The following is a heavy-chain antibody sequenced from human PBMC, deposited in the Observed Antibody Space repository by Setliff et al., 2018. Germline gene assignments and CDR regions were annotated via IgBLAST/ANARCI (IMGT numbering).Heavy chain of an antibody. Sequence: SVKVSCKASGYTFTSYDINWVRQATGQGLEWMGGIIPIFGTANYAQKFQGRVTITADESTSTAYMELSSLRSEDTAVYYCARYCSGGSCPPWDYYYGMDVWGQGTTVTVSS. CDR3: ARYCSGGSCPPWDYYYGMDV. CDR2: IIPIFGTA. D-gene: IGHD2-15*01. CDR1: GYTFTSYD. V-gene: IGHV1-69*13. J-gene: IGHJ6*02.